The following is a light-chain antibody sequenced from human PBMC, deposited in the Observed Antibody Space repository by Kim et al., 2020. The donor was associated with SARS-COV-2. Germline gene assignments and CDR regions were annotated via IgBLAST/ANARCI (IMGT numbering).Light chain of an antibody. CDR2: GAS. CDR3: QQYNSWPQT. CDR1: QSVSSN. J-gene: IGKJ1*01. Sequence: EIVMTHSPATLSVSPGERATLSCRASQSVSSNLAWYQQKPGQAPRLLIYGASTRATGIPAMFSGSGSGTDFTLTISSLQSEDFAIYYCQQYNSWPQTFGEGTKVDIK. V-gene: IGKV3-15*01.